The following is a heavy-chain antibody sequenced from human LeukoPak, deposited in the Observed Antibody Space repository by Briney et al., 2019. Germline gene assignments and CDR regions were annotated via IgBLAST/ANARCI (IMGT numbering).Heavy chain of an antibody. CDR3: AKDSVVVAALDY. V-gene: IGHV3-30*18. CDR2: ISYDGSNK. CDR1: GFTFSSYG. Sequence: GGSRRLSCAASGFTFSSYGMHWVRQAPGKGLEWVAVISYDGSNKYYADSVKGRFTISRDNSKNTLYLQMNSLRAEDTAVYYCAKDSVVVAALDYWGQGTLVTVSS. J-gene: IGHJ4*02. D-gene: IGHD2-15*01.